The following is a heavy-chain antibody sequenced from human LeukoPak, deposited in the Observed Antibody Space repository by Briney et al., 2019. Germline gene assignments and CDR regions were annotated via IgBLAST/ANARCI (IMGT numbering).Heavy chain of an antibody. CDR1: GFSFSSFG. CDR2: IWSDGSNQ. V-gene: IGHV3-33*01. J-gene: IGHJ1*01. D-gene: IGHD6-13*01. CDR3: ATGEYSSSWHSEYFQH. Sequence: GGSLRLSCAASGFSFSSFGMHWVRQAPGNGLEWVAVIWSDGSNQYYADSVRGRFTISRDNPKDTLYLQMNSLRVEDTAVYYCATGEYSSSWHSEYFQHWGQGTLVTVSS.